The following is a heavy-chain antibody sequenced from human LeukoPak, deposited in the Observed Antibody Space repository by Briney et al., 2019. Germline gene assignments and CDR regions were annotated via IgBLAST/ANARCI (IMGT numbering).Heavy chain of an antibody. J-gene: IGHJ4*02. CDR2: IIPIFGTA. D-gene: IGHD3-22*01. Sequence: SVKVSCKASGGTFSSYAISWVRQAPGQGLEWMGRIIPIFGTANYAQKFQGRVTITTDESTSTAYMELSSLRSEDTAVYYCARVPWANYYDIYFDYWGQGTLVTVSS. CDR3: ARVPWANYYDIYFDY. CDR1: GGTFSSYA. V-gene: IGHV1-69*05.